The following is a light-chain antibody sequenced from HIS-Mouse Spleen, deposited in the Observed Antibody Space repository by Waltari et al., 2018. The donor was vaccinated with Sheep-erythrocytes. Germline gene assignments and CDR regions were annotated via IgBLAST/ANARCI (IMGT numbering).Light chain of an antibody. J-gene: IGLJ2*01. CDR3: QVWDSSSDPVV. CDR2: DDS. V-gene: IGLV3-21*02. CDR1: NIGSKS. Sequence: SYVLTQPPSVSVAPGQAARITCGGNNIGSKSVHWYQQKPGQAPVLGAYDDSDRLSGIPGQFSGSNSGNTGTLAIGRVEAGDEADYYCQVWDSSSDPVVFGGGTKLTVL.